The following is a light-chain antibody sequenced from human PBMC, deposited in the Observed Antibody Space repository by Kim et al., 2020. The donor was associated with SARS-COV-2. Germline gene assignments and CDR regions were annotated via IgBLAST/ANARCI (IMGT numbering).Light chain of an antibody. J-gene: IGLJ3*02. V-gene: IGLV4-69*02. CDR1: SGHSSYT. Sequence: QLVLTQSPSASASLGASVKLTCTLNSGHSSYTIAWHQQQPEKGPRYLMKLNSDGSHTKGDGITDRFSDSSSGAERYLTISSLQSEDEADYYCQTWDTGIQVFGGGTQLTVL. CDR2: LNSDGSH. CDR3: QTWDTGIQV.